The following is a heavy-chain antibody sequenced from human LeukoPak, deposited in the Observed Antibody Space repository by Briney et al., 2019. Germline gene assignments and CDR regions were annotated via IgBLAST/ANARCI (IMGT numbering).Heavy chain of an antibody. V-gene: IGHV4-59*01. J-gene: IGHJ5*02. Sequence: SETLSLTCTVSGGSISSYYWSWIRQHPGKGLEWIGYIYYSGSTNYNPSLKSRVTISVDTSKNQFSLKLSSVTAADAAVYYCARIAVAGTDWFDPWGQGTLVTVSS. CDR1: GGSISSYY. CDR2: IYYSGST. CDR3: ARIAVAGTDWFDP. D-gene: IGHD6-19*01.